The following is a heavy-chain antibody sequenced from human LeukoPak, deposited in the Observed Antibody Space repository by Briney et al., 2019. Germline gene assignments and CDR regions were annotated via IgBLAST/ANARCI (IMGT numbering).Heavy chain of an antibody. CDR3: AREVAAAGTYDY. CDR2: IYYSGST. J-gene: IGHJ4*02. Sequence: SQTLSLTCTVSGGSISSSGYYWSWIRQHPGKGLEWIGYIYYSGSTYYNPSLKSRVTISVDTSKNQFSLKLSSVTAADTAVYYCAREVAAAGTYDYWGQGTLVTVPS. D-gene: IGHD6-13*01. V-gene: IGHV4-31*03. CDR1: GGSISSSGYY.